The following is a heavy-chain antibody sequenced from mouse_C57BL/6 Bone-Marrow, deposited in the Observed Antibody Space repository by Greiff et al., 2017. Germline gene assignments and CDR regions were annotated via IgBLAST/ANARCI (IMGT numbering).Heavy chain of an antibody. CDR2: IWWDDDK. V-gene: IGHV8-8*01. J-gene: IGHJ2*01. CDR1: GFSLSTFGMG. D-gene: IGHD1-1*01. CDR3: ARGTYYYDSSRFDY. Sequence: QATLKVSGPGILQPSQTLSLTCSFSGFSLSTFGMGVGWIRQPSGKGLEWLAHIWWDDDKYYKPALKSRLTISKDTSKNQVFLKIANVDTADTATYYCARGTYYYDSSRFDYWGQGTTLTVSS.